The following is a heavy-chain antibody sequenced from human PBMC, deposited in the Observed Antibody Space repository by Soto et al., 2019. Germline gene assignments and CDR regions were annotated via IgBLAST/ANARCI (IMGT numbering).Heavy chain of an antibody. V-gene: IGHV3-72*01. CDR2: IRNRPNSYTT. J-gene: IGHJ4*02. D-gene: IGHD3-10*01. CDR1: GFTFSDHY. CDR3: VRDSGRGFYFDY. Sequence: EVQLVESGGGLVQPGGSLRLSCAASGFTFSDHYMDWVRQAPGKGLGWVGRIRNRPNSYTTQYAASVKGRFAVLRDDSENLVYLQMNDLKTEDTAVYYCVRDSGRGFYFDYWGQGAQVTVSS.